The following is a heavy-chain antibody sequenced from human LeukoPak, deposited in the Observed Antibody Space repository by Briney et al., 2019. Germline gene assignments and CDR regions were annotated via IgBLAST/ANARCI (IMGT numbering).Heavy chain of an antibody. Sequence: EASVKVSCKASGGTFSSYAISWVRQAPGQGLEWMGRIIPILGIANYAQKFQGRVTITADKSTSTAYMELSSLRSEDTAVYYCARGPGTGYCGGDCGWGQGTLVTVSS. CDR2: IIPILGIA. CDR1: GGTFSSYA. CDR3: ARGPGTGYCGGDCG. V-gene: IGHV1-69*04. D-gene: IGHD2-21*02. J-gene: IGHJ4*02.